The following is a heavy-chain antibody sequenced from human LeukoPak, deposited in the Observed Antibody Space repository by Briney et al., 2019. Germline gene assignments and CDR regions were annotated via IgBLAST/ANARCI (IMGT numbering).Heavy chain of an antibody. D-gene: IGHD2-15*01. CDR3: ASYCSGGSCYGFRY. Sequence: GESLKISFKASGYSFTTYWIAWVRPMPGKGLEWLGIIYLSDSDTRYSPSFQGQVTISADKSISTAYLQWSSLKASDTAMYYCASYCSGGSCYGFRYWGQGTLVTVSS. J-gene: IGHJ4*02. CDR2: IYLSDSDT. V-gene: IGHV5-51*01. CDR1: GYSFTTYW.